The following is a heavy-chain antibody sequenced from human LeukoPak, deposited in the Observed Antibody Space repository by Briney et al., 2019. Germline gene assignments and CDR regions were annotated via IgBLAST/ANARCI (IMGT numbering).Heavy chain of an antibody. J-gene: IGHJ4*02. D-gene: IGHD5-12*01. CDR3: ARDSGYDSVSSYFDY. CDR1: GFTFSSYA. CDR2: ISYDGSNK. V-gene: IGHV3-30*04. Sequence: GRSLRLSCAASGFTFSSYAMHWVRQAPGKGLEWVAVISYDGSNKYYADSVKGRFTISRDNSKNTLYLQMNGLRAEDTAVYYCARDSGYDSVSSYFDYWGQGTLVTVSS.